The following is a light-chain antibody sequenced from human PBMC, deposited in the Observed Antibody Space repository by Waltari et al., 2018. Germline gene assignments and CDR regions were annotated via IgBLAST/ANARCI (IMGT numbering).Light chain of an antibody. J-gene: IGLJ3*02. CDR3: QVWDRSSDQPV. V-gene: IGLV3-21*02. CDR1: NIGGKS. Sequence: SSVLTPPPAVSVAPGQTATISCAGNNIGGKSVHWHQQKPGQAPVLVVFDDDERPSGIPPRFSGSNSENTATLTITRVEVGDGADYYCQVWDRSSDQPVFGGGT. CDR2: DDD.